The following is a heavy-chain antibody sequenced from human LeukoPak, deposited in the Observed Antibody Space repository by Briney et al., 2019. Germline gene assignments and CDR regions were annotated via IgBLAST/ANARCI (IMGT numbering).Heavy chain of an antibody. CDR3: ARSGSDDYVWGSYRYDY. CDR2: ISWNSGSI. V-gene: IGHV3-9*01. Sequence: GGSLRLSCAASGFTFDDYAMHWVRQAPGKGLEWVSGISWNSGSIGYADSVKGRFTISRDNAKNSLYLQMNSLRAEDTAVYYCARSGSDDYVWGSYRYDYWGQGTLVTVSS. D-gene: IGHD3-16*02. CDR1: GFTFDDYA. J-gene: IGHJ4*02.